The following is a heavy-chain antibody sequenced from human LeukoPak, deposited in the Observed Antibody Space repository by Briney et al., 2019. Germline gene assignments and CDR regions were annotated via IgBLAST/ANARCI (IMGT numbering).Heavy chain of an antibody. V-gene: IGHV1-69*06. CDR3: ARERHCSGGSCSDAFDI. CDR2: IVPIFGTA. Sequence: ASVKVSCKASGYTFTGYYMHWVRQAPGQGLEWMGGIVPIFGTANYAQKFQGKVTITADKFTSTAYMELSSLRSEDTAVYYCARERHCSGGSCSDAFDIWGQGTMVTVSS. D-gene: IGHD2-15*01. J-gene: IGHJ3*02. CDR1: GYTFTGYY.